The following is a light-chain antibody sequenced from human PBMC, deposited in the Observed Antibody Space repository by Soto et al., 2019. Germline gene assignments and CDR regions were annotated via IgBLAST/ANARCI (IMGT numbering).Light chain of an antibody. Sequence: EIVLTQSPGTRSLSPGERATLSCRASQSVNSRYLAWYRQKPGQSPRLLIYGASTRATGIPDRFSGSGSGTDFTLTINRLEPEDFAMYSCQQYGSSPRTFGQGTKVEIK. CDR2: GAS. CDR1: QSVNSRY. V-gene: IGKV3-20*01. J-gene: IGKJ1*01. CDR3: QQYGSSPRT.